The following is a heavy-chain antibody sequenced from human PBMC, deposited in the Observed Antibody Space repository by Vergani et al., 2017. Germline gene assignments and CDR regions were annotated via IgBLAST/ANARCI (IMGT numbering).Heavy chain of an antibody. Sequence: EVQLLESGGGLVQPGGSLRLSCAASGFTFSTYAMTWVRQAPGKGLEWVSTISSDGGSTYYADSVKGRFTISRDNSKNTLSLQMNSLTAEDTAIYYCAGPQGTRAYYYGGFDYWGQGILVTGSS. CDR2: ISSDGGST. CDR3: AGPQGTRAYYYGGFDY. V-gene: IGHV3-23*01. J-gene: IGHJ4*02. D-gene: IGHD3-22*01. CDR1: GFTFSTYA.